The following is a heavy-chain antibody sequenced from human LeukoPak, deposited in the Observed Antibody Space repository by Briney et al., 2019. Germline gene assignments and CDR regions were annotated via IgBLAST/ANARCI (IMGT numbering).Heavy chain of an antibody. Sequence: ASVKVSCKASGYTFTCYYMHWVRQAPGQGLEWMGWINPNSGGTNYAQKFQGWVTMTRDTSISTAYMELSRLRSDDTAVYYCARDTGALWFGEPNWFDPWGQGTLVTVSS. CDR1: GYTFTCYY. D-gene: IGHD3-10*01. J-gene: IGHJ5*02. CDR2: INPNSGGT. V-gene: IGHV1-2*04. CDR3: ARDTGALWFGEPNWFDP.